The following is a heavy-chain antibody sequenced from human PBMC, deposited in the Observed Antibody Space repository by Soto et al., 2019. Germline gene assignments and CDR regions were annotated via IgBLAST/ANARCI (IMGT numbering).Heavy chain of an antibody. CDR1: GFTLRNYA. Sequence: EVQLVGSGGGLVQPGRSLRLSCAASGFTLRNYAMHWVRQAPGKGLEWVSGISWSGGTIGYADSVKGRFTISRDNAKNSLYLEMNSLRAEDTALYYCAKDKLNSNYEYYFDHWGQGTLVTVSS. CDR3: AKDKLNSNYEYYFDH. CDR2: ISWSGGTI. D-gene: IGHD4-4*01. V-gene: IGHV3-9*01. J-gene: IGHJ4*02.